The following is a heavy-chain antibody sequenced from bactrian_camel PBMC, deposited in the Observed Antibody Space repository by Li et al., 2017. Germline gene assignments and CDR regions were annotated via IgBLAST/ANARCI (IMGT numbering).Heavy chain of an antibody. V-gene: IGHV3S1*01. CDR1: GYTYNRNC. CDR3: AKGTISTMGLEY. D-gene: IGHD4*01. CDR2: IATGSGNT. Sequence: QVQLVESGGGSVQAGGSLRLSCAASGYTYNRNCVAWFRQAPGKEREGVARIATGSGNTAYADSVKGRFTISRDFARNTVYLQSNSLNTEDTGMYYCAKGTISTMGLEYWGQGTQVTVSS. J-gene: IGHJ4*01.